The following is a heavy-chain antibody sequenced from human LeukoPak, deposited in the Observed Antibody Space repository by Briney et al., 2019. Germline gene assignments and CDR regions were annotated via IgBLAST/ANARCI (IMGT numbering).Heavy chain of an antibody. CDR3: ARDPLVYM. D-gene: IGHD2-2*02. Sequence: GGSLRLSCAASGFIFTDYWMNWVRQAPGKGLEWVAMIKYDGIDKKYLDSVKGRFTISRDNAKNSLYLEMNSLRVEDTAVYYCARDPLVYMWGQGSLVTVSS. V-gene: IGHV3-7*01. CDR2: IKYDGIDK. CDR1: GFIFTDYW. J-gene: IGHJ4*02.